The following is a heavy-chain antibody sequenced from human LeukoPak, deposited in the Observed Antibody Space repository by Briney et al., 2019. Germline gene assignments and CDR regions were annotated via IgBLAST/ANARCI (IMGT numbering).Heavy chain of an antibody. CDR3: ARRGGRYAFDI. D-gene: IGHD3-16*01. J-gene: IGHJ3*02. CDR1: GGSISSYY. CDR2: IYYSGST. V-gene: IGHV4-59*01. Sequence: SETLSLTCTVSGGSISSYYWSWIRQPPGKGLEWIGYIYYSGSTNYNPPLKSRVTISVDTPKNQFSLKLSSVTAADTAVYYCARRGGRYAFDIWGQGTMVTVSS.